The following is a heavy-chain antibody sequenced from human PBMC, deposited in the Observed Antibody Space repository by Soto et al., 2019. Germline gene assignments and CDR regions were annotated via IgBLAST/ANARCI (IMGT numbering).Heavy chain of an antibody. CDR1: GFTFSSYA. CDR2: ISGSGGST. D-gene: IGHD2-15*01. CDR3: AKAGSKVLSSNWFDP. Sequence: GGSLRLSCAASGFTFSSYAMSWVRQAPGKGLEWVSAISGSGGSTYYADSVKGRLTISRDNSKNTLYLQMNSLRAEDTAVYYCAKAGSKVLSSNWFDPWGQGTLVTVS. J-gene: IGHJ5*02. V-gene: IGHV3-23*01.